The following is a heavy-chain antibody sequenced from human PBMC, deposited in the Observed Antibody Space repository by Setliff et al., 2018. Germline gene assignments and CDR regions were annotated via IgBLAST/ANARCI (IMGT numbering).Heavy chain of an antibody. Sequence: ASVKVSCKASGHTFITFGISWVRQAPGQGLGWMGWISAYSDDTKYAEKFQGRVTMTMDTSTGTAYMELRSLRSDDTAVYICAYDSSGYYPGYWGQGTLVTVSS. D-gene: IGHD3-22*01. V-gene: IGHV1-18*01. CDR2: ISAYSDDT. CDR1: GHTFITFG. CDR3: AYDSSGYYPGY. J-gene: IGHJ4*02.